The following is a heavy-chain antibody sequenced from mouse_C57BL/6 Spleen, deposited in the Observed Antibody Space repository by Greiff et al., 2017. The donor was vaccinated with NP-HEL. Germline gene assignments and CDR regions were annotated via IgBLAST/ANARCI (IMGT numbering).Heavy chain of an antibody. CDR3: ARDPFESYGRGYYFDY. CDR1: GYTFTSYW. V-gene: IGHV1-69*01. D-gene: IGHD1-1*01. J-gene: IGHJ2*01. Sequence: QVQLQQPGAELVMPGASVKLSCKASGYTFTSYWMHWVKQRPGQGLEWIGEIDPSDSYTNYNQKFKGKSTLTVDKSSSTAYMQLSSLTSEDSAVYYCARDPFESYGRGYYFDYWGQGTTLTVSS. CDR2: IDPSDSYT.